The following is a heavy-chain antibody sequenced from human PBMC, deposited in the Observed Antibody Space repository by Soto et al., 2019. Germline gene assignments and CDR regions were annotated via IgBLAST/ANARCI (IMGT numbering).Heavy chain of an antibody. Sequence: PGGSLRLSCAASGFTFDDYTMHWVRQAPGKGLEWVSLISWDGGSTYYADSVKGRFTISRDNSKNSLYLQMNSLRTEDTALYYCAKTGETVYYYYGMDVWGQGTTVTVSS. CDR1: GFTFDDYT. CDR2: ISWDGGST. J-gene: IGHJ6*02. CDR3: AKTGETVYYYYGMDV. V-gene: IGHV3-43*01. D-gene: IGHD1-1*01.